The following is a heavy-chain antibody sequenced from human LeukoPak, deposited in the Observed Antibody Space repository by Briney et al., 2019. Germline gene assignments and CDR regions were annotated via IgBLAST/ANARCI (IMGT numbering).Heavy chain of an antibody. D-gene: IGHD1-26*01. Sequence: SETLSLTCTVSGGSISSYYWSWIRQPAGKGLEWIGRIYTSGSTNYNASLKSRVSMSVDTSKNQFSLKLSSVTAADTAVFYCAREGSGSYREFVYWGQGTVVPVS. V-gene: IGHV4-4*07. CDR1: GGSISSYY. J-gene: IGHJ4*02. CDR3: AREGSGSYREFVY. CDR2: IYTSGST.